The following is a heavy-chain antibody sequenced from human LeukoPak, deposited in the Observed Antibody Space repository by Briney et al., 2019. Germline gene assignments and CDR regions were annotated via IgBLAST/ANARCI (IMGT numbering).Heavy chain of an antibody. J-gene: IGHJ5*02. CDR1: GGSISRYY. D-gene: IGHD3-16*01. Sequence: SETLSLTCTVSGGSISRYYWTWIRQPPGKGLEWIGYIYYSGSTNYNPSLKSRVAISIDTSKNQFSLKLSSVTAADTAVYYCARGGDTENWFDPWGQGTLVTVSS. V-gene: IGHV4-59*01. CDR2: IYYSGST. CDR3: ARGGDTENWFDP.